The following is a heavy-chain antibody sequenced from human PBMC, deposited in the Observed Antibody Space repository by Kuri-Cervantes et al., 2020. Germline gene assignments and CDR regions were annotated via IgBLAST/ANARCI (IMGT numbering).Heavy chain of an antibody. Sequence: GGSLRLSCAASGFTFSSYAMHWVRQAPGKGLEWVGRIKSKTDGGTTDYAAPVKGRFTISRDDSKNTLYLQMNSLKTEDTAVYYCTTDSYGSGSFDYWGQGTLVTVSS. J-gene: IGHJ4*02. D-gene: IGHD3-10*01. V-gene: IGHV3-15*01. CDR3: TTDSYGSGSFDY. CDR1: GFTFSSYA. CDR2: IKSKTDGGTT.